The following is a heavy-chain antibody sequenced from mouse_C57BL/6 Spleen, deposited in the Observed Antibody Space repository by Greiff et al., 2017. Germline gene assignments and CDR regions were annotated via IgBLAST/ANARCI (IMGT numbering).Heavy chain of an antibody. CDR1: GYTFTDYE. CDR3: TRGVYYFDY. V-gene: IGHV1-15*01. Sequence: VKLMESGAELVRPGASVTLSCKASGYTFTDYEMHWVKQTPVHGLEWIGAIDPETGGTAYNQKFKGKAILTADKSSRTAYMELRSLTSDDSAVYYCTRGVYYFDYWGQGTTLTVSS. CDR2: IDPETGGT. J-gene: IGHJ2*01.